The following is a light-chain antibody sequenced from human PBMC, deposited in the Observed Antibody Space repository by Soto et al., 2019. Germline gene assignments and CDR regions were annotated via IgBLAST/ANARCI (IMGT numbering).Light chain of an antibody. CDR1: SSDVGNYNY. CDR3: SSYTTSSNPYV. J-gene: IGLJ1*01. Sequence: CAPSHPGSVCWSPGQSITIACTGTSSDVGNYNYVSWCQQHPGKAPQLMIFQVSNRASGVSNRFSGSKSGDTASLTISGLHAEDDADYHCSSYTTSSNPYVFGTGTKVTXL. V-gene: IGLV2-14*01. CDR2: QVS.